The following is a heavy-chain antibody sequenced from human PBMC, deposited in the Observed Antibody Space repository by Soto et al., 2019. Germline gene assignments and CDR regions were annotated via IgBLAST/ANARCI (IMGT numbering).Heavy chain of an antibody. CDR2: IYYSGST. CDR3: ASSNIAAAGFYYYGMDV. J-gene: IGHJ6*02. D-gene: IGHD6-13*01. CDR1: GGSISSYY. Sequence: SETLSLTCTVSGGSISSYYWSWFRQPPGKGLEWIGYIYYSGSTNYNPSLKSRVTISVDTSKNQFSLKLSSVTAADTAVYYCASSNIAAAGFYYYGMDVWGRGTTVTVSS. V-gene: IGHV4-59*01.